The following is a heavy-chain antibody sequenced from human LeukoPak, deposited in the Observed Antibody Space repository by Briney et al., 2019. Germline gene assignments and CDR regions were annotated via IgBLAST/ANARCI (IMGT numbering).Heavy chain of an antibody. Sequence: PGGSLRLSCAASGFIFSNYGMHWVRQAPGKGLEWVAFIQYNGTTKDYADSVEGRFTISRDNSKNTVSLQMNSLTAEDTALYYCAKDIRRGYNFGYDQFAYWGQGTLVTVSS. V-gene: IGHV3-30*02. CDR3: AKDIRRGYNFGYDQFAY. CDR2: IQYNGTTK. D-gene: IGHD5-18*01. CDR1: GFIFSNYG. J-gene: IGHJ4*02.